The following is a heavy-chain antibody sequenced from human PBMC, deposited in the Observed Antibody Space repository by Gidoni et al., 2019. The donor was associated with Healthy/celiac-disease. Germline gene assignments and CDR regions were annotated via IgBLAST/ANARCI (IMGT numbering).Heavy chain of an antibody. V-gene: IGHV3-23*01. J-gene: IGHJ6*02. CDR3: AKAINNIAARPGGYYYYGMDV. D-gene: IGHD6-6*01. CDR1: GFTFSSYA. Sequence: EVQLLESGGGLVQPGGSLRLSCAASGFTFSSYAMSWVRQAPGKGLEWVSAISGSGGSTYYADSVKGRFTISRDNSKNTLYLQMNSLRAEDTAVYYCAKAINNIAARPGGYYYYGMDVWGQGTTVTVSS. CDR2: ISGSGGST.